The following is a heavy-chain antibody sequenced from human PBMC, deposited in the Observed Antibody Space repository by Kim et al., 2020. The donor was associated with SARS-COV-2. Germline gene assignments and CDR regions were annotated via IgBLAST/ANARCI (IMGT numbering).Heavy chain of an antibody. Sequence: RFTISRDNSKNTLYLQMNRLRAEDTAVYYCAKCMITFGGGDYYYYYGMDVWGQGTTVTVSS. J-gene: IGHJ6*02. CDR3: AKCMITFGGGDYYYYYGMDV. V-gene: IGHV3-23*01. D-gene: IGHD3-16*01.